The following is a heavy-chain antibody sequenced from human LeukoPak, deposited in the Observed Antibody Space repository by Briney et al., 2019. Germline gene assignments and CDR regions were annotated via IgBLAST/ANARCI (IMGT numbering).Heavy chain of an antibody. D-gene: IGHD2-2*01. CDR2: IKSKTDGGST. CDR1: GFTFSNAW. Sequence: RGSLRLSCAASGFTFSNAWMSWVRQAPGKGLEWVGRIKSKTDGGSTDYAAPVKGRFTISRDDSKNTLYLKMNSLKTEDTAVYYCTTTAVVPAAMDAFDIWGQGTMVTVSS. CDR3: TTTAVVPAAMDAFDI. V-gene: IGHV3-15*01. J-gene: IGHJ3*02.